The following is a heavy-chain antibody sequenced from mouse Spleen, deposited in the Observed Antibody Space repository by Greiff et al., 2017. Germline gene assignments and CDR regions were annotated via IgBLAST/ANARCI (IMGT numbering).Heavy chain of an antibody. D-gene: IGHD1-1*01. Sequence: DVMLVESGGGLVKPGGSLKLSCAASGFTFSDYGMHWVRQAPEKGLEWVAYISSGSSTIYYADTVKGRFTISRDNAKNTLFLQMTSLRSEDTAMYYCAITTVGYFDVWGTGTTVTVSS. CDR1: GFTFSDYG. J-gene: IGHJ1*03. CDR2: ISSGSSTI. V-gene: IGHV5-17*01. CDR3: AITTVGYFDV.